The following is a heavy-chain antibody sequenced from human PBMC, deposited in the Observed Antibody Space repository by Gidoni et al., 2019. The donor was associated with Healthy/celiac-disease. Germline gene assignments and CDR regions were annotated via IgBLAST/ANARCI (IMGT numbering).Heavy chain of an antibody. CDR2: ISSSGSTI. V-gene: IGHV3-48*03. Sequence: EVQLVESGGGLVQPGGSLRLSCAASGFTFSSYEMNWVRQATGKGLEWVSYISSSGSTIYYADSVKGRFTISRDNAKNSLYLQMNSLRAEDTAVYYCARKYCSSTSCYWEGNYYYYYYMDVWGKGTTVTVSS. CDR1: GFTFSSYE. D-gene: IGHD2-2*01. CDR3: ARKYCSSTSCYWEGNYYYYYYMDV. J-gene: IGHJ6*03.